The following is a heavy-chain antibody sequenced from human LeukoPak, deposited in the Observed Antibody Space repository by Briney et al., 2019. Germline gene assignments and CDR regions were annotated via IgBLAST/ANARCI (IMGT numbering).Heavy chain of an antibody. CDR2: IWYDGSNK. J-gene: IGHJ4*02. D-gene: IGHD5-18*01. Sequence: GGSLRLSCAASGFTFRSYGMLWVRQAPGKGLEWVAVIWYDGSNKYYADSVKGRFTISRDNSKNTLYLQMNSLRAEDTAVYYCARGGARGYSYGSLFDYWGQGTLVTVSS. V-gene: IGHV3-33*01. CDR3: ARGGARGYSYGSLFDY. CDR1: GFTFRSYG.